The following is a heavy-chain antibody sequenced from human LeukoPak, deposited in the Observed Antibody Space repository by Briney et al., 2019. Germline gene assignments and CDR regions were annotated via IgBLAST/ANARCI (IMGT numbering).Heavy chain of an antibody. CDR3: ARGWGSGWSRLDNWFDP. J-gene: IGHJ5*02. D-gene: IGHD6-19*01. V-gene: IGHV4-4*07. CDR1: GGSISRYY. CDR2: IYTSGST. Sequence: SETLSLTCSASGGSISRYYCSWIRHPAGEGLERIGRIYTSGSTNSNPSLKSRVTMSVDTSKNQFSLKLSSVTAADTAVYYCARGWGSGWSRLDNWFDPWGQGTLVTVSS.